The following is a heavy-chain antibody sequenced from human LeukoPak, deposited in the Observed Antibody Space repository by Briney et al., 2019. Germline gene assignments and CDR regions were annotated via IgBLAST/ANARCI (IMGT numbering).Heavy chain of an antibody. CDR1: GFTFSSYG. V-gene: IGHV3-33*06. CDR2: IWYDGSNK. D-gene: IGHD1-1*01. CDR3: ANSHDRYYYYMDV. Sequence: GGSLRLSCAASGFTFSSYGMHWVRQAPGKGLEWVAVIWYDGSNKYYADSVKGRFTISRDNSKNTLYLQMNSLRAEDTAVYYCANSHDRYYYYMDVWGKGTTVTVSS. J-gene: IGHJ6*03.